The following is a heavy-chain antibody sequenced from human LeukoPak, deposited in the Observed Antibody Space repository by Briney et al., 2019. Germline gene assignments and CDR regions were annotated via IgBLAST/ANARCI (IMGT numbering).Heavy chain of an antibody. J-gene: IGHJ4*02. D-gene: IGHD2-15*01. CDR2: IIPIFGTA. CDR3: APPPPSGNSFDY. Sequence: SVQVSCQASGGTFSSYAISWVRQAPGQGLEWMGGIIPIFGTANYAQKFQGRVTITADESTSTAYMELSSLRSEDTAVYYCAPPPPSGNSFDYWGQGTLVTVSS. V-gene: IGHV1-69*13. CDR1: GGTFSSYA.